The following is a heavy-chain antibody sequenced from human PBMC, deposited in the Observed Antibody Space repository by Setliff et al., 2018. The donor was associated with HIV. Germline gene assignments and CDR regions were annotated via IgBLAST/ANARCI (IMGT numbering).Heavy chain of an antibody. J-gene: IGHJ4*02. CDR3: ARLGRAIDDGGSSLRLDF. CDR1: DDSFSNYD. V-gene: IGHV4-4*09. CDR2: ISSSGTT. D-gene: IGHD2-15*01. Sequence: SETLSLTCVVSDDSFSNYDWTWIRQPPGKALEWIGYISSSGTTNYNPSLRSRVTISIETSDTRFSLWMRSVTAADTATYFCARLGRAIDDGGSSLRLDFWGQGMLVTVSS.